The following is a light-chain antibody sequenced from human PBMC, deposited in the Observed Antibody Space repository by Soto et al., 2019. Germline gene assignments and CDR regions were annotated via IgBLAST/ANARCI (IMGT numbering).Light chain of an antibody. CDR1: SSNIGSNY. Sequence: QAVLTQPPSASGTPGQRGTISCSGSSSNIGSNYVYWYQQFPGTAPKLLIYKDDQRPSGVPGRFSGSKSGTSASLAISGLRSEDEADYYCATWDDSLGGAVVFGGGTKVTVL. CDR2: KDD. CDR3: ATWDDSLGGAVV. J-gene: IGLJ2*01. V-gene: IGLV1-47*01.